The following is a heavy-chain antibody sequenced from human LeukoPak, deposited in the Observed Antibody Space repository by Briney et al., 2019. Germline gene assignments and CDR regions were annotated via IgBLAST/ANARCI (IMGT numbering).Heavy chain of an antibody. CDR3: AREGGPLGP. CDR2: IIPIFGTA. V-gene: IGHV1-69*13. Sequence: PVASVKVSCKASGGTLSSYAISWVRQAPGQGVEWMGGIIPIFGTANYAQKFQGRVTITADESTSTAYMELSSLRSEDTAVYYCAREGGPLGPWGQGTLVTVSS. J-gene: IGHJ5*02. CDR1: GGTLSSYA.